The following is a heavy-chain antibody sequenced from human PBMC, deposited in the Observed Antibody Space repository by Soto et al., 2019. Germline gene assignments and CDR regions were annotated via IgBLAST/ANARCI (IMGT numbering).Heavy chain of an antibody. CDR1: GGTFSSYA. CDR3: ARAHYCSSTSCYTGLDYYYYGMDV. J-gene: IGHJ6*02. V-gene: IGHV1-69*01. Sequence: QVQLVQSGAEVKKPGASVKVSCKASGGTFSSYAISWVRQAPGRGLEAIGWIIPIFGTANYAQKFQGRVTITADESTSTAYMELSSLRSEDTAVYYCARAHYCSSTSCYTGLDYYYYGMDVWGQGTTVTVSS. CDR2: IIPIFGTA. D-gene: IGHD2-2*02.